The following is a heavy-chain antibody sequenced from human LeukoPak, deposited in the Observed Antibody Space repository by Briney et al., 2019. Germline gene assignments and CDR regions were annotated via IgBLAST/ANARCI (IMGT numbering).Heavy chain of an antibody. D-gene: IGHD2-2*01. CDR3: ARDCSSSSCYADY. J-gene: IGHJ4*02. Sequence: GGSLRLSCAASGFTFSRYWMSWVRQAPGKGLELVANIRQDGSEKYFVDSVKGRSTISRDNAKNSLYLQMNSLRAEDTAVYYCARDCSSSSCYADYWGQGTLVTVSS. CDR1: GFTFSRYW. V-gene: IGHV3-7*01. CDR2: IRQDGSEK.